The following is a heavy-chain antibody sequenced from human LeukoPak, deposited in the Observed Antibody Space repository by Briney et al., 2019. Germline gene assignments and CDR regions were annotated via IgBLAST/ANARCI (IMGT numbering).Heavy chain of an antibody. J-gene: IGHJ4*02. CDR3: ARVDSSGYLFDY. D-gene: IGHD3-22*01. CDR1: GFTSSSYW. Sequence: PGGSLRLSCAASGFTSSSYWMSWVRQAPGKGLEWVANIKKDGSEKYYVDSVKGRFTISRDNAKNSLYLQMNSLRAEDTAVYYCARVDSSGYLFDYWGQGTLVTVSS. CDR2: IKKDGSEK. V-gene: IGHV3-7*04.